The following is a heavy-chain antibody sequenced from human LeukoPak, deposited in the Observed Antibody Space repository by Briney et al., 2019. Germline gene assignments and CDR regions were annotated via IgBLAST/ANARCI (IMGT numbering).Heavy chain of an antibody. D-gene: IGHD6-6*01. CDR2: ISSSSSYI. V-gene: IGHV3-21*01. Sequence: GGSLRLSCAASGFTFSSYSMNWVRQAPGKGLEWVSSISSSSSYIYYADSVKGRFTVSRDNAKNSLYLQMNSLRAEDTAVYYCARDLWGSSSSRWFDPWGQGTLVTVSS. CDR1: GFTFSSYS. CDR3: ARDLWGSSSSRWFDP. J-gene: IGHJ5*02.